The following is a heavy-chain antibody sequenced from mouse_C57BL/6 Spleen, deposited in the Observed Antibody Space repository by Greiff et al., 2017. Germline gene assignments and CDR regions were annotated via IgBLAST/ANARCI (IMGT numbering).Heavy chain of an antibody. J-gene: IGHJ4*01. CDR2: ISYSGST. D-gene: IGHD1-1*01. Sequence: EVKVEESGPGMVKPSQSLSLTCTVTGYSITSGYDWHWIRHFPGNKLEWMGYISYSGSTNYNPSLKSRISITHDTSKNHFFLKLNSVTTEDTATYYCARAPYYGSSYGYAMDYWGQGTSVTVSS. CDR3: ARAPYYGSSYGYAMDY. CDR1: GYSITSGYD. V-gene: IGHV3-1*01.